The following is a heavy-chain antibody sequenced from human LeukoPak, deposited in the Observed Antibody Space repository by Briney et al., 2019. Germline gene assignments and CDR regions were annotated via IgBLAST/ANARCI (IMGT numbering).Heavy chain of an antibody. Sequence: GESLKSSCKGSGYSFTSYWIGWVRQMPGKGLEWMGIIYPGDSDTRYSPSFQGQVTISADKSISTAYLQWSSLKASDTAMYYCARTLDSSGYYYLWFDPWGQGTLVTVSS. CDR1: GYSFTSYW. J-gene: IGHJ5*02. CDR2: IYPGDSDT. V-gene: IGHV5-51*01. CDR3: ARTLDSSGYYYLWFDP. D-gene: IGHD3-22*01.